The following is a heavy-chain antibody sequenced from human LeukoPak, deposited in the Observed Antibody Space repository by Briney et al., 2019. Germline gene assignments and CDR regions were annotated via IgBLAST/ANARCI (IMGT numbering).Heavy chain of an antibody. J-gene: IGHJ1*01. CDR1: GGTFSSYA. D-gene: IGHD3-22*01. CDR3: ARIATYDSSGYYSRIGYFQH. CDR2: IIPIFGTA. Sequence: ASVKVSCKASGGTFSSYAISWVRQAPGQGLEWMGGIIPIFGTANYAQKFRGRVTITADESTSTAYMELSSLRSEDTAVYYCARIATYDSSGYYSRIGYFQHWGQGTVVTVSS. V-gene: IGHV1-69*13.